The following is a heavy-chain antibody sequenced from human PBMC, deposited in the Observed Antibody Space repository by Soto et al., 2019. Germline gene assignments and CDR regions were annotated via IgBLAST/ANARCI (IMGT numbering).Heavy chain of an antibody. V-gene: IGHV6-1*01. D-gene: IGHD3-16*02. CDR2: TYYRSKWYN. CDR3: AGLMITFGGVIVPGAFDI. Sequence: PSQTLSLTCAISGDSVSSNSAAWNWIRQSPSRGLEWLGRTYYRSKWYNDYAVSVKSRITINPDTSKNQFSLQLNSVTPEDTAVDYCAGLMITFGGVIVPGAFDIWGQGTTVTVSS. CDR1: GDSVSSNSAA. J-gene: IGHJ3*02.